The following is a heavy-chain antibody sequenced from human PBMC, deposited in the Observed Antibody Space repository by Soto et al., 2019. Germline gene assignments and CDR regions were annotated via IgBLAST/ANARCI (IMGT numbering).Heavy chain of an antibody. D-gene: IGHD5-18*01. CDR1: EGYIISGGYC. Sequence: TCTVAEGYIISGGYCRSWKKKPPGKGLEWIGYIYHSGSTYYNPSLKSRVTISVDTSKNTLYLQMNSLRAEDTAVYYCAKERRYSFDAFDIWGQGTMVTVSS. V-gene: IGHV4-30-2*02. CDR2: IYHSGST. J-gene: IGHJ3*02. CDR3: AKERRYSFDAFDI.